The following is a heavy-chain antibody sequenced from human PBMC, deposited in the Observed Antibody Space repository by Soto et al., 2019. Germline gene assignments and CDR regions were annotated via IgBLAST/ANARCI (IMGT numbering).Heavy chain of an antibody. J-gene: IGHJ4*02. Sequence: SETLSLTCTVSGGSISTGGHYWNWIRQHPGKGLEWIGYIYYSGSTNYNPSLKSRVTISVDTSKNQFSLKLSSVTAADTAVYYCARANFWSGYWNFDYWGQGTLVTVSS. D-gene: IGHD3-3*01. CDR1: GGSISTGGHY. CDR3: ARANFWSGYWNFDY. V-gene: IGHV4-61*08. CDR2: IYYSGST.